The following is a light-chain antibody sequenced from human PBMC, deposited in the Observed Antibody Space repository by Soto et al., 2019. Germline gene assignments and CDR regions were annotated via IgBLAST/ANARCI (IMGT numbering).Light chain of an antibody. Sequence: EILLTQSPSTLSLSPGEGVTLSCRASQSVTVNSLAWYQQKPGQAPRLLIYRATARAAGIPARFSARGSGTDFALTINRLEPEDFAVYYCQQYGSSPLTFGGGTKGDSK. V-gene: IGKV3-20*01. CDR2: RAT. CDR3: QQYGSSPLT. J-gene: IGKJ4*01. CDR1: QSVTVNS.